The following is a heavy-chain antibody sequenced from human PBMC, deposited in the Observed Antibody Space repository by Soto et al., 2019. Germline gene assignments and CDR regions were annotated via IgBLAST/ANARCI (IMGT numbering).Heavy chain of an antibody. Sequence: GGSLRLCSAASGLTFSSYSMNWVRQAPGKGLEWVSSISSSSSYIYYADSVKGRFTISRDNAKNSLYLQMNSLRAEDTAVFYCAKDFRSSWSIDYWGQGTLVTVSS. D-gene: IGHD6-13*01. V-gene: IGHV3-21*01. CDR1: GLTFSSYS. CDR2: ISSSSSYI. CDR3: AKDFRSSWSIDY. J-gene: IGHJ4*02.